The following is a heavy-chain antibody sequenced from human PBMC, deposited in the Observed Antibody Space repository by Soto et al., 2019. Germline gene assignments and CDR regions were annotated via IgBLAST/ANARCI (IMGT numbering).Heavy chain of an antibody. J-gene: IGHJ5*02. Sequence: QVQLQESGPGLVKPSQTLSLTCTVSGGSISSGGYYWSWIRQHPGKGLEWIGYIYYSGSTYYNPSLKSRLTTSVDTSKNQFSLKLSSVTAADTAVYYCARVRYCSGGSCYPRFDPWGQGTLVTVSS. D-gene: IGHD2-15*01. CDR3: ARVRYCSGGSCYPRFDP. V-gene: IGHV4-31*03. CDR2: IYYSGST. CDR1: GGSISSGGYY.